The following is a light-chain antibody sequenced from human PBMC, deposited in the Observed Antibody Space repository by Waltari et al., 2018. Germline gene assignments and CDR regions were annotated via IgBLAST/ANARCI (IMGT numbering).Light chain of an antibody. Sequence: QSALTQPRSVSGSPGQSVTISCPGTNSDVGGYNYVPWYQHHPGKAPKLMIYDVSKRPSGVPDRFSGSKSGNTASLTISGLQAEDEADYYCCSYAGSYTYVFGTGTKVTVL. V-gene: IGLV2-11*01. CDR2: DVS. CDR1: NSDVGGYNY. J-gene: IGLJ1*01. CDR3: CSYAGSYTYV.